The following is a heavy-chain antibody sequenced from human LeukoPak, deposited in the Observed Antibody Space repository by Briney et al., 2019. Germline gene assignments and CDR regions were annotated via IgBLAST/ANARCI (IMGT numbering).Heavy chain of an antibody. Sequence: GGSLRLSCAASGFTFSSYSMNWVRQAPGKGLEWVSAISGSGGSTYYADSVKGRFTISRDNSKNTLYLQMNSLRAEDTAVYYCANKLNDNAVGYYYYYYGMDVWGQGTTVTVSS. V-gene: IGHV3-23*01. CDR1: GFTFSSYS. CDR2: ISGSGGST. D-gene: IGHD3-16*01. CDR3: ANKLNDNAVGYYYYYYGMDV. J-gene: IGHJ6*02.